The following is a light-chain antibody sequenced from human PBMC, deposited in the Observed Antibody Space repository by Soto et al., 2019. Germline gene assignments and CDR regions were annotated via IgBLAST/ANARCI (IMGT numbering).Light chain of an antibody. V-gene: IGLV2-8*01. J-gene: IGLJ1*01. CDR2: EVS. Sequence: QSVLTQPPSAAGSPGQSVTISCTGTSTDVGGYNYVSWYQQYPGKAPKLMIYEVSKRPSGVPDRFSGSASGNTASLTVSGLQAEDEADYYCTSHAGTINFPYIFGTGTKVTVL. CDR3: TSHAGTINFPYI. CDR1: STDVGGYNY.